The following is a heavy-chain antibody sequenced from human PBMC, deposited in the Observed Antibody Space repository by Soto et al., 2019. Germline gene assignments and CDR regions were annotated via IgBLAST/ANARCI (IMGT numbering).Heavy chain of an antibody. CDR3: ARGPDIVVVVAAKPFDY. CDR2: INPNSGGT. D-gene: IGHD2-15*01. J-gene: IGHJ4*02. CDR1: GYTFTGYY. V-gene: IGHV1-2*04. Sequence: QVQLVQSGAEVKKPGASVKVSCKASGYTFTGYYMHWVRQAPGQGLEWMGWINPNSGGTNYAQKFQGWVTMTRDTSISTAYMELSRLRSDATAVYYCARGPDIVVVVAAKPFDYWGQGTLVTVSS.